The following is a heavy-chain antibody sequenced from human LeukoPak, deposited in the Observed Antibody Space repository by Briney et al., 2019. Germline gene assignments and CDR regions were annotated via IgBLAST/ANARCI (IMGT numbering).Heavy chain of an antibody. V-gene: IGHV1-69*13. J-gene: IGHJ4*02. CDR1: GGTFSSYA. CDR2: IIPIFGTA. Sequence: ASVEVSCKASGGTFSSYAISWVRQAPGQGLEWMGGIIPIFGTANYAQKFQGRVTITADESTSTAYMELSSLRSEDTAVYYCASGLVYYYDSSGYYTGLRYWGQGTLVTVSS. D-gene: IGHD3-22*01. CDR3: ASGLVYYYDSSGYYTGLRY.